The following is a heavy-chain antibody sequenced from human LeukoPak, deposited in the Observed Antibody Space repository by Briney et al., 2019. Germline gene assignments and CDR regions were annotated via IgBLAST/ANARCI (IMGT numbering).Heavy chain of an antibody. CDR2: IIPILGTA. Sequence: ASVKVSCKASGGTFSSYAISWVRQAPGQGLEWMGRIIPILGTANYAQKFQGRVTITADKSTSTAYMELSSLRSEDTAVYYCARSNWDIVGAASFDPWGQGTLVTVSS. CDR1: GGTFSSYA. D-gene: IGHD1-26*01. J-gene: IGHJ5*02. V-gene: IGHV1-69*04. CDR3: ARSNWDIVGAASFDP.